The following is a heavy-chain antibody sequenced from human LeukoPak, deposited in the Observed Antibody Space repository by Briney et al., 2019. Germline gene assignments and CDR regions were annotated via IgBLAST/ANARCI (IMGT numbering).Heavy chain of an antibody. V-gene: IGHV4-39*07. CDR1: GGSISSSSYY. CDR3: ARGREKGWLRLKRGNYYYYMDV. D-gene: IGHD5-12*01. Sequence: SETLSLTCTVSGGSISSSSYYWGWIRQPPGKGLEWIGSIYYSGSTYYNPSLKSRVTISVDTSKNQFSLKLSSVTAADTAVYYCARGREKGWLRLKRGNYYYYMDVWGKGTTVTVSS. CDR2: IYYSGST. J-gene: IGHJ6*03.